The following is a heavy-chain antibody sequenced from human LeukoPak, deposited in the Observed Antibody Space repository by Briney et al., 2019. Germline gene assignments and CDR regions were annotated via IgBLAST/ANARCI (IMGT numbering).Heavy chain of an antibody. V-gene: IGHV6-1*01. CDR1: GDSVSSDSAA. CDR3: ARGLGSSWSPYYYYGMDV. D-gene: IGHD6-13*01. Sequence: SQTLSLTCAISGDSVSSDSAAWNWIRQSPSRGLEWLGRTYYRSKWYNDYAVSVKSRITINPDTSKNQFPLQLDSVTPEDTAVYYCARGLGSSWSPYYYYGMDVWGQGTTVTVSS. J-gene: IGHJ6*02. CDR2: TYYRSKWYN.